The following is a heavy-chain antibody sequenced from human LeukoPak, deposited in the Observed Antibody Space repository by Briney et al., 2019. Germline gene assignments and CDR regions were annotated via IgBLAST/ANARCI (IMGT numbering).Heavy chain of an antibody. CDR1: GFTFSSYW. Sequence: GGSLRLSCAASGFTFSSYWMSWVRQAPGKGLGWVANIKQDGSEKYYVDSVKGRFTISRDDAKNSLYLQMNSLRAEDTAVYYCASLSWNDVDYHYYGMDVWGQGTTVTVSS. CDR2: IKQDGSEK. V-gene: IGHV3-7*01. D-gene: IGHD1-1*01. CDR3: ASLSWNDVDYHYYGMDV. J-gene: IGHJ6*02.